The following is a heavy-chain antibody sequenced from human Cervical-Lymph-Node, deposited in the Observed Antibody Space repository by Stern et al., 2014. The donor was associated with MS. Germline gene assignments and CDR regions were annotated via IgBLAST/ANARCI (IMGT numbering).Heavy chain of an antibody. D-gene: IGHD6-19*01. Sequence: QLVQSGAEVKKPGSSVKVSCKASGGTFSSYAISWVRQAPGQGLEWMGGIIPIVGTADYAENFQGRVWFTADESTSTASMELSSLRSEDTAVYYCARGGIAVAGTANWFDPWGQGTLVTVSS. CDR2: IIPIVGTA. CDR3: ARGGIAVAGTANWFDP. V-gene: IGHV1-69*01. CDR1: GGTFSSYA. J-gene: IGHJ5*02.